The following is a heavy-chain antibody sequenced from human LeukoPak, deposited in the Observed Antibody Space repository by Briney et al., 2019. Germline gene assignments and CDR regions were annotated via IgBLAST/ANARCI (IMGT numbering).Heavy chain of an antibody. V-gene: IGHV1-8*03. J-gene: IGHJ4*02. D-gene: IGHD5-18*01. Sequence: ASVKVSCKASGYTFTSYDISWVRQATGQGLEWMGWMNPNSGNTGYAQKFQGRVTITRNTSISTAYMELSSLRSEDTAVYYCARGRSGYSYGGYYFDYWGQGTLVTVSS. CDR2: MNPNSGNT. CDR1: GYTFTSYD. CDR3: ARGRSGYSYGGYYFDY.